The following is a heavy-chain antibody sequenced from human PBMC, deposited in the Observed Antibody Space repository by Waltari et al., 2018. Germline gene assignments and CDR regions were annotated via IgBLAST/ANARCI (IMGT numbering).Heavy chain of an antibody. CDR1: GFTFSSYA. D-gene: IGHD3-22*01. J-gene: IGHJ3*02. V-gene: IGHV3-48*03. Sequence: EVQLVESGGGLVQPGGSLRLSCAASGFTFSSYAMNWVRQAPGKGLEWVSYISSSGSTIYYADSVKGRFTISRDNAKNSLYLQMNSLRAEDTAVYYCASTYYYDSSGYAFDIWGQGTMVTVSS. CDR3: ASTYYYDSSGYAFDI. CDR2: ISSSGSTI.